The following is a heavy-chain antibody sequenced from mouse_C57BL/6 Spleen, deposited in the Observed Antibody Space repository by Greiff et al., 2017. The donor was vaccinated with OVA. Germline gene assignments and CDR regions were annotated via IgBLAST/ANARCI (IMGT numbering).Heavy chain of an antibody. D-gene: IGHD2-3*01. CDR3: ARDNYGGYYL. J-gene: IGHJ2*01. Sequence: ESGPGLVKPSQSLSLTCSVTGYSITSGYYWNWIRQFPGNKLEWMGYISYDGSNNYNPSLKNRISITRDTSKNQFFLKLNSVTTEDTAAYYCARDNYGGYYLWGQGTTLTVSS. CDR2: ISYDGSN. CDR1: GYSITSGYY. V-gene: IGHV3-6*01.